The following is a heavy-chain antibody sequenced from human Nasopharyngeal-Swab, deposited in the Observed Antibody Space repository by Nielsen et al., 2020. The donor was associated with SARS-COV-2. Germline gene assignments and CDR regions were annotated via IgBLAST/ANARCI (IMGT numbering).Heavy chain of an antibody. J-gene: IGHJ3*02. D-gene: IGHD1-26*01. CDR3: ARHGTQGPYQAGAFDI. CDR1: GSIFTSYW. Sequence: GASLKISCKGSGSIFTSYWIGWVRQMPGKGLEWMGIIYPGDSDTRYSPSFQGQVTISADKSISTAYLQWSSLKASDTAMYYCARHGTQGPYQAGAFDIWGQGTMVTVSS. CDR2: IYPGDSDT. V-gene: IGHV5-51*01.